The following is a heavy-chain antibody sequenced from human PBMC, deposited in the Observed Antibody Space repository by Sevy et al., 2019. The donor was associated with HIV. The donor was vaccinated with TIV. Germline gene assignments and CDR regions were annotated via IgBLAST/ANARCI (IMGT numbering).Heavy chain of an antibody. CDR1: GFTFDDYA. J-gene: IGHJ4*02. D-gene: IGHD6-19*01. CDR3: AKAENRPYSSGWYDY. Sequence: GGSLRLSCAASGFTFDDYAMHRVRQAPGKGLEWVSGISWHCANIGYADSVKGRFTISRDNAKNSLYLQMNSLRAEDTALYYCAKAENRPYSSGWYDYWGQGTLVTVSS. V-gene: IGHV3-9*01. CDR2: ISWHCANI.